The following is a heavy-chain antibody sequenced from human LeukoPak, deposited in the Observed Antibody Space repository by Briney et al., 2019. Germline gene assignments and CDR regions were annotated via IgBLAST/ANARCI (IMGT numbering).Heavy chain of an antibody. CDR2: FDPEDGET. D-gene: IGHD3-3*01. V-gene: IGHV1-24*01. CDR3: ATMSYRKRNWALEWPHRGAFDI. CDR1: GYTLTELS. Sequence: GASVKVSCKVSGYTLTELSMHWVRQAPGKGLEWMGGFDPEDGETIYAQKFQGRVTMTEDTSTDTAYMELSSLRSEDTAVYYCATMSYRKRNWALEWPHRGAFDIWGQGTMVTVSS. J-gene: IGHJ3*02.